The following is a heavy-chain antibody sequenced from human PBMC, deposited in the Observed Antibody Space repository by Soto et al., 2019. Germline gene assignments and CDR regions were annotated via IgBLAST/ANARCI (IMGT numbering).Heavy chain of an antibody. V-gene: IGHV3-23*01. CDR3: AKGRSYYYYYGVDV. J-gene: IGHJ6*02. CDR2: IIDSGGST. CDR1: GFTFSSCA. Sequence: EVQLLESGGGLVQPGGSLRLSCAASGFTFSSCAMGRVRQAPGKGLEWVSDIIDSGGSTYYADSVKGRFTISRDNSKSTLYLQRNSLRAEDTALYYCAKGRSYYYYYGVDVWGQGTTVTVSS.